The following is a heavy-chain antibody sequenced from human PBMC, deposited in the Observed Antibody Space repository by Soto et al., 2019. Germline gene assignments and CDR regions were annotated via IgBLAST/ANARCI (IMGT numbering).Heavy chain of an antibody. Sequence: PSETLSLTCAVSGYSISSGYYWGWIRQPPGKGLEWIGSIYHSGSTYYNPSLKSRVTISVDTSKNQFSLKLSSVTAADTAVYYCARDRDSSGWYGFATGPGFDPWGQGTLVTVSS. D-gene: IGHD6-19*01. V-gene: IGHV4-38-2*02. CDR2: IYHSGST. J-gene: IGHJ5*02. CDR3: ARDRDSSGWYGFATGPGFDP. CDR1: GYSISSGYY.